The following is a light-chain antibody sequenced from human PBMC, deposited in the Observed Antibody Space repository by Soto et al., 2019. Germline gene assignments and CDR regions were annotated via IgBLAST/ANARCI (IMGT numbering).Light chain of an antibody. CDR2: LNSDGSH. CDR3: QTWGTGIRV. Sequence: QLLLTQSPSASASLGASVNLTCTLSSEHSSYAIAWHQQQPEKGPRYLMKLNSDGSHNKGDGIPDRFSGSSSGAERYLTISSLQSEDEADYYCQTWGTGIRVFGGGTKLTVL. V-gene: IGLV4-69*01. CDR1: SEHSSYA. J-gene: IGLJ3*02.